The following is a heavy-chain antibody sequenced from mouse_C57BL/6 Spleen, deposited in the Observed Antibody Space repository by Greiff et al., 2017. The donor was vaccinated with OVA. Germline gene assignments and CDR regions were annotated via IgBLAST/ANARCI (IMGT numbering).Heavy chain of an antibody. CDR1: GYAFSSSW. Sequence: QVHVKQSGPELVKPGASVKISCKASGYAFSSSWMNWVKQRPGKGLEWIGRIYPGDGDTNYNGKFKGKATLTADKSSSTAYMQLSSLTSEDSAVYFCARPRDSNYFFDYWGQGTTLTVSS. V-gene: IGHV1-82*01. CDR3: ARPRDSNYFFDY. D-gene: IGHD2-5*01. CDR2: IYPGDGDT. J-gene: IGHJ2*01.